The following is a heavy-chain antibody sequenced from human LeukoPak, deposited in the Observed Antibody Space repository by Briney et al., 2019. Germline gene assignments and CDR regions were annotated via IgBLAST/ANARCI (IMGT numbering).Heavy chain of an antibody. Sequence: SVKVSCKASGGTLISHAISWVRQAPGQGLEWMGGVIPFYGTVNYAQRFQGRVTITTDESATTAYLELSSLRSEDTAVYYCALPGRAGAYYYYYMDVWGKGTTVTVSS. CDR1: GGTLISHA. J-gene: IGHJ6*03. V-gene: IGHV1-69*05. D-gene: IGHD1-14*01. CDR2: VIPFYGTV. CDR3: ALPGRAGAYYYYYMDV.